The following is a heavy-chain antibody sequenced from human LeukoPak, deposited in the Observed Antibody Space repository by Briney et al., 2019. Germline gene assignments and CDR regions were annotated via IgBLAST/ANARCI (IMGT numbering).Heavy chain of an antibody. V-gene: IGHV3-30*03. Sequence: PGGSLILSCAASGFTFRLFAMHWVRQSPGKEPEWVAVTTFDGRNNYYADSVKGRFTISRDNSKKMLYLQMESLRAEDTAVYYCARDFSDVDTVPPAWGQGTLVIVSS. D-gene: IGHD5-18*01. J-gene: IGHJ1*01. CDR3: ARDFSDVDTVPPA. CDR1: GFTFRLFA. CDR2: TTFDGRNN.